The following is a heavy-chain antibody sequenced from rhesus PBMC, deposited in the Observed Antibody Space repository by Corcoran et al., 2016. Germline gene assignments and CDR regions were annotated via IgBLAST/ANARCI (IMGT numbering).Heavy chain of an antibody. CDR1: GGSISSNY. J-gene: IGHJ4*01. Sequence: QVQLQESGPGLVKPSETLSLTCDVSGGSISSNYWSWIRQSPGKGLVWIGYIKGNTGSPSSNHYLKSQVPISTATSKNQFSLKLSSVTAADTAVYYCARYNWNYEYVDYWGQGVLVTVSS. CDR3: ARYNWNYEYVDY. V-gene: IGHV4-147*01. CDR2: IKGNTGSP. D-gene: IGHD1-26*01.